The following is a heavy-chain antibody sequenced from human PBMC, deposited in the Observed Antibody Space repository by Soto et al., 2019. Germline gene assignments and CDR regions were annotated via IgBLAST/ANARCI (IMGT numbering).Heavy chain of an antibody. J-gene: IGHJ6*02. Sequence: EVQLVESGGGLVQPGGSLRLSCAGSGFTVSSNYMSWVRQAPGKGLEWVSVIYSGGSTYYADSVKGRFTISRDNSKNTLYLQMNSLRAEDTAVYYCARGPFKAAAGVYYYYGMDVWGQGTTVTVSS. CDR3: ARGPFKAAAGVYYYYGMDV. D-gene: IGHD6-13*01. V-gene: IGHV3-66*01. CDR1: GFTVSSNY. CDR2: IYSGGST.